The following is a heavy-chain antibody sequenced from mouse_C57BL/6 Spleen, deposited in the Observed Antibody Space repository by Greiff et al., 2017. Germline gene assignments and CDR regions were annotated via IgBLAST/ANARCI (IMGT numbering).Heavy chain of an antibody. V-gene: IGHV5-4*01. CDR3: ARDREGYFDV. J-gene: IGHJ1*03. CDR2: ISDGGGYT. Sequence: EVKLMESGGGLVKPGGSLKLSCAASGFTFSSYAMSWVRQTPEKRLEWVATISDGGGYTYYPDNVKGRFTISRDNSTNNLYLEMSHLKSEDTAIYYCARDREGYFDVWGTGTTVTVSS. CDR1: GFTFSSYA. D-gene: IGHD3-1*01.